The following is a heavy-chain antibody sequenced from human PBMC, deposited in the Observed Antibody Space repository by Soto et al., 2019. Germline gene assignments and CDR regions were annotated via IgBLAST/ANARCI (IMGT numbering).Heavy chain of an antibody. CDR1: GFTFSSYG. CDR3: AKDQYYYDSSGYLEGHFDY. V-gene: IGHV3-30*18. Sequence: QVQLVESGGGVVQSGRSLRLSCAASGFTFSSYGMHWVRQAPGKGLEWVAVISYDGSNKYYADSVKGRFTISRDNSKNTLYLQMTSLRAEDTAVYYCAKDQYYYDSSGYLEGHFDYWGQGTLVTVSS. D-gene: IGHD3-22*01. CDR2: ISYDGSNK. J-gene: IGHJ4*02.